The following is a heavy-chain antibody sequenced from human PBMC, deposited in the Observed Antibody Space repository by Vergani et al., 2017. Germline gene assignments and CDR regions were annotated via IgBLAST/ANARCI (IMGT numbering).Heavy chain of an antibody. CDR1: GYTFTGYY. V-gene: IGHV1-2*02. J-gene: IGHJ6*02. Sequence: QVQLVQSGAEVKKPGASVKVSCKASGYTFTGYYMHWVRQAPGQGLEWMGWINPNSGGTNYAQKFQGRVTITRDTSISTAYMELSRLRSDDTAVYYCARDRGGLLWFGELSYYYYGMDVWGQGTTVTVSS. D-gene: IGHD3-10*01. CDR2: INPNSGGT. CDR3: ARDRGGLLWFGELSYYYYGMDV.